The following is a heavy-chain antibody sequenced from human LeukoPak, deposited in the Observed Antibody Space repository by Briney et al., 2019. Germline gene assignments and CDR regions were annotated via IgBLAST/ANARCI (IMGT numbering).Heavy chain of an antibody. CDR2: IGWNSGTI. CDR1: GFTFDDYA. J-gene: IGHJ4*02. D-gene: IGHD2-15*01. Sequence: GGSLRLSCTASGFTFDDYAMHWVRQAPGKGLEWVSGIGWNSGTIGYVDSVKGRFTISRDNAKNSLYLQMNSLRAEDTAVYYCARELLISLGYCSGGSRYIDYWGQGTLVTVSS. CDR3: ARELLISLGYCSGGSRYIDY. V-gene: IGHV3-9*01.